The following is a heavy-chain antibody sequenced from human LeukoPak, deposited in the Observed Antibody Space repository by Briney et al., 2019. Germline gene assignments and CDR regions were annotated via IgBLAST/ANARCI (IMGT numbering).Heavy chain of an antibody. D-gene: IGHD2/OR15-2a*01. CDR1: GFTFSNYW. CDR3: ARKERIYYYYYYMDV. CDR2: IKKDGSEK. V-gene: IGHV3-7*01. J-gene: IGHJ6*03. Sequence: GGSLRLSCAASGFTFSNYWMSWVRQAPGKGLEWVANIKKDGSEKHYVDSVKGRFTISRDNAKNSLYLQMNSLRAEDTAVYYCARKERIYYYYYYMDVWGKGTTVTVSS.